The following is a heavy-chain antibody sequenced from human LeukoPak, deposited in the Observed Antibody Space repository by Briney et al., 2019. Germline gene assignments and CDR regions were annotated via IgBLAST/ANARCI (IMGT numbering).Heavy chain of an antibody. Sequence: PGGSLRLSCAASGFTFSSYGMTWVRQAPGKGLEWASAISGSGGSTYYADSVKGRFTISRDNSKNTLYLQMNSLRADDTAVYYCAAVDVDTAFPWGQGTLVTVFS. CDR1: GFTFSSYG. CDR2: ISGSGGST. V-gene: IGHV3-23*01. D-gene: IGHD5-18*01. J-gene: IGHJ5*02. CDR3: AAVDVDTAFP.